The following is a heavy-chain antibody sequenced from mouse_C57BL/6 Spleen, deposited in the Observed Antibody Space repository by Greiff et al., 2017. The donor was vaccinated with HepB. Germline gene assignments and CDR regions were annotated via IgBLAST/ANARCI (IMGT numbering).Heavy chain of an antibody. D-gene: IGHD4-1*01. Sequence: QVQLKESGAELVRPGASVTLSCKASGYTFTDYEMHWVKQTPVHGLEWIGAIDPETGGTAYNQKFKGKAILTADKSSSTAYMELRSLTSEDSAVYYCTLTGTEAWFAYWGQGTLVTVSA. CDR1: GYTFTDYE. J-gene: IGHJ3*01. CDR2: IDPETGGT. CDR3: TLTGTEAWFAY. V-gene: IGHV1-15*01.